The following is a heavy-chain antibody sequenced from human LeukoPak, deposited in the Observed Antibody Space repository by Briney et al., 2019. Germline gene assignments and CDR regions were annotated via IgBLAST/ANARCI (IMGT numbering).Heavy chain of an antibody. J-gene: IGHJ4*02. CDR2: ISGSGSST. Sequence: PGGSLRLSCAASGFTFSNYAMSWVRQAPGKGLEWVSAISGSGSSTYYADSVKGRFTISRDNAKNSLYLQMNSLRDEDTAVYYCARPGSPLYGDYFDYWGQGTLVTVSS. CDR3: ARPGSPLYGDYFDY. D-gene: IGHD4-17*01. V-gene: IGHV3-23*01. CDR1: GFTFSNYA.